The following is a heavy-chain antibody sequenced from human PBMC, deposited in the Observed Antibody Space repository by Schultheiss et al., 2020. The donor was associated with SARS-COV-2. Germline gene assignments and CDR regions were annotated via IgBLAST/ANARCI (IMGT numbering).Heavy chain of an antibody. CDR1: GFTFSNAW. D-gene: IGHD6-6*01. Sequence: GGSLRLSCAASGFTFSNAWMSWVRQAPGKGLEWVGRIKSKTDGGTTDYAAPVKGRFTISRDDSKNTLYLQMNSLRAEDTAVYYCARGHGEDEHTGAEYFLHWGQGTLVTVSS. J-gene: IGHJ1*01. CDR3: ARGHGEDEHTGAEYFLH. CDR2: IKSKTDGGTT. V-gene: IGHV3-15*01.